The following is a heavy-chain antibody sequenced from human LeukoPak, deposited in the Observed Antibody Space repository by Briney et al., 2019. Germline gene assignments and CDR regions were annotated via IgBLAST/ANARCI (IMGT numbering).Heavy chain of an antibody. Sequence: PGRSLRLSCAASGFSFRDYAMHWVRQAPGKGLEWVAVISYDGSNEYYADSVKGRFTISRDNSKNTLYLQMNSLRAEDTAVYYCAKTKGYSYGYYFDYWGQGTLVTVSS. CDR3: AKTKGYSYGYYFDY. D-gene: IGHD5-18*01. CDR1: GFSFRDYA. J-gene: IGHJ4*02. V-gene: IGHV3-30*04. CDR2: ISYDGSNE.